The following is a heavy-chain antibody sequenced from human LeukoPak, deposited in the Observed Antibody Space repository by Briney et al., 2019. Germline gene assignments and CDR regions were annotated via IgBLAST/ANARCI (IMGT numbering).Heavy chain of an antibody. CDR2: INPNSGGT. V-gene: IGHV1-2*02. CDR1: GYTFTGYY. J-gene: IGHJ4*02. CDR3: ARDVSYFFGATAPDY. D-gene: IGHD3-10*01. Sequence: ASVTVSCKASGYTFTGYYMHWVRQAPGQGLEWMGWINPNSGGTNYAQKFQGRVTMTRDTSISTAYMELSRLRSDDTAVYYCARDVSYFFGATAPDYWGQGTLVTVSS.